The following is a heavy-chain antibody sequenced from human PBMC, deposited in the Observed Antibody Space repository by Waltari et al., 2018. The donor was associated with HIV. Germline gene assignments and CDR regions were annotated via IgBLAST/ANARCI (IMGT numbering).Heavy chain of an antibody. CDR1: GGSISSSSYY. CDR2: NYYSGST. Sequence: QLQLQESGPGLVKPSETLSLTCTVSGGSISSSSYYWGWIRQPPGKGLEWIGSNYYSGSTYYNPSLKSRVTISVDTSKNQFSLKLSSVTAADTAVYYCARAYYYDSSGYPNPTGDWYFDLWGRGTLVTVSS. CDR3: ARAYYYDSSGYPNPTGDWYFDL. D-gene: IGHD3-22*01. V-gene: IGHV4-39*07. J-gene: IGHJ2*01.